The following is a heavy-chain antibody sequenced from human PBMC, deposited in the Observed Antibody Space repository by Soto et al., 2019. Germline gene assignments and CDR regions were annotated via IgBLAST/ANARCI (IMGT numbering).Heavy chain of an antibody. CDR1: GFTFTSSA. Sequence: ASVKVSCKTSGFTFTSSAIQWVRQARGQRLEWIGWIVVGSDNTNYAQKFQERVTITRDLSTNTIYMDLSGLRSEDTAVYYCAARPPFGKTYYPGARDVGGKGTTATFPS. CDR3: AARPPFGKTYYPGARDV. CDR2: IVVGSDNT. J-gene: IGHJ6*03. V-gene: IGHV1-58*02. D-gene: IGHD1-26*01.